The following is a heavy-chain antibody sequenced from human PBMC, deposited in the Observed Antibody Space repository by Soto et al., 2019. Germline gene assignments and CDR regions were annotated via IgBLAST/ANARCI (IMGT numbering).Heavy chain of an antibody. D-gene: IGHD2-15*01. CDR2: IYYSGST. CDR3: ARVDGRYCSGGSCYPSGYYYYMDV. CDR1: GGSISSGGYY. V-gene: IGHV4-31*03. J-gene: IGHJ6*03. Sequence: SETLSLTCTVSGGSISSGGYYWSWIRQHPGKGLEWIGYIYYSGSTYYNPSLKSRVTISVDTSKNQFSLKLSSVTAADTAVYYCARVDGRYCSGGSCYPSGYYYYMDVWGKGTTVTVSS.